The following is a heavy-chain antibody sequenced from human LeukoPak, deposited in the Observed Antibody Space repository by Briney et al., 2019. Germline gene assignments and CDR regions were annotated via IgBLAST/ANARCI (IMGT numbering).Heavy chain of an antibody. D-gene: IGHD6-13*01. V-gene: IGHV3-66*01. CDR1: GFSVRDNY. Sequence: PGRSLRLSCAASGFSVRDNYLSWVRQAPGKGLEWVSLIYSGDSTYYADSVKGRFTISRDISKNMVFLQMNRLRAEDTAVYYCARGIAAGGGNWFDPWGQGTLVTVST. J-gene: IGHJ5*02. CDR3: ARGIAAGGGNWFDP. CDR2: IYSGDST.